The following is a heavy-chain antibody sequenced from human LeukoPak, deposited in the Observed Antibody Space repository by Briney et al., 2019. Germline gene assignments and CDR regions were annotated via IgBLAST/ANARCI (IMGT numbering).Heavy chain of an antibody. D-gene: IGHD3-22*01. Sequence: PGGSLRLSCAASGFTFTNYNMNLVRQAPGKGLEWVSSISSSSSYIYYADSVKGRFTISRDNAKNSLYLQMNSRRAEDTAVYYCARGAHYYYDSSGYSYGDDYWGQGTLVTVSS. J-gene: IGHJ4*02. CDR3: ARGAHYYYDSSGYSYGDDY. CDR2: ISSSSSYI. CDR1: GFTFTNYN. V-gene: IGHV3-21*01.